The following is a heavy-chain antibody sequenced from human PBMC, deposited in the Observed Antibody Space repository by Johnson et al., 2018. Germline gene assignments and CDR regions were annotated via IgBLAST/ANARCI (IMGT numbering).Heavy chain of an antibody. V-gene: IGHV3-48*01. Sequence: VQLVESGGDLVHPGGSLRLSCAASGFPVDRFALNWVRQAPGKGPEWVSYISASSSNIHYADSVKGRFTISRDNAKKSLYLQRTSLRAEDAAVYYCARDPSFAYSYYNYMDAGGKGTTVTVSS. J-gene: IGHJ6*03. CDR3: ARDPSFAYSYYNYMDA. D-gene: IGHD3-16*01. CDR2: ISASSSNI. CDR1: GFPVDRFA.